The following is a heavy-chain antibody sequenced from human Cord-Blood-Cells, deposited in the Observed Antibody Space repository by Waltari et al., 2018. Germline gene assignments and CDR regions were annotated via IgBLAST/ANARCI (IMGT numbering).Heavy chain of an antibody. D-gene: IGHD2-8*01. CDR2: IYTSGST. Sequence: QVQLQESGPGLVKPSETLSLTCTVSAVSISSYYWSRIRQPAGKGLEWIGRIYTSGSTNYNPSLKSRVTMSVDTSKNQFSLKLSSVTAADTAVYYCARGYCTNGVCYYFDYWGQGTLVTVSS. CDR3: ARGYCTNGVCYYFDY. V-gene: IGHV4-4*07. CDR1: AVSISSYY. J-gene: IGHJ4*02.